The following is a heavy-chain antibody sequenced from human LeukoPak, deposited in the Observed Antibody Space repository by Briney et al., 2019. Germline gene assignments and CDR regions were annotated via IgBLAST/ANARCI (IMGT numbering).Heavy chain of an antibody. CDR3: AGYSNSWLGWFDP. Sequence: SETLSLTCTVSGGSMNSSVTYYWGWIRQPPGKGLEWIGSTHSSGNSGSNPSLKSRVTVSADTSKNQFSLKLSSVTAADTAVYYCAGYSNSWLGWFDPWGQGTLVTVSS. D-gene: IGHD6-13*01. CDR2: THSSGNS. J-gene: IGHJ5*02. V-gene: IGHV4-39*01. CDR1: GGSMNSSVTYY.